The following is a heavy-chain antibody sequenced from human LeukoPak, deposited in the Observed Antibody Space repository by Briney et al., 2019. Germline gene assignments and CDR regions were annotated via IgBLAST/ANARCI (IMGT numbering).Heavy chain of an antibody. D-gene: IGHD3-22*01. CDR1: GYSISSGYY. CDR2: IYHSGST. V-gene: IGHV4-38-2*02. J-gene: IGHJ4*02. Sequence: SETLSLTCTVSGYSISSGYYWGWIRQPPGKGLEWIGSIYHSGSTYYNPSLKSRVTISVDTSKNQFSLKLSSVTAADTAVYYCARERIGYYYDSSGYYFGYWGQGTLVTVSS. CDR3: ARERIGYYYDSSGYYFGY.